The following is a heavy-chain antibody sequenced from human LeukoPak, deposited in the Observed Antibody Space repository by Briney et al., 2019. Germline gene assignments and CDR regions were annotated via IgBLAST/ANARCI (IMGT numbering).Heavy chain of an antibody. CDR1: GGSISSSSYY. CDR3: ARDKVLRYFEGDV. D-gene: IGHD3-9*01. Sequence: SETLSLTCTVSGGSISSSSYYWGWIRQPPGKGLEWIGSIYYSGSTYYNPSLKSRVTISVDTSKNQFSLKLSSVTAADTAVYYCARDKVLRYFEGDVWGQGTTVTVSS. V-gene: IGHV4-39*07. CDR2: IYYSGST. J-gene: IGHJ6*02.